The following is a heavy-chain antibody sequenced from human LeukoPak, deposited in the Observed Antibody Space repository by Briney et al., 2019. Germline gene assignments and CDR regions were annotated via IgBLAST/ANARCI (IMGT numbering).Heavy chain of an antibody. J-gene: IGHJ6*04. CDR2: ISSSSSTI. D-gene: IGHD3-10*02. CDR3: AELGITMIGGV. V-gene: IGHV3-48*04. Sequence: GGSLGLSCAASGFTFSSYSMNWVRQAPGKGLKWVSYISSSSSTIYYADSVKGRFTISRDNAKNSLYLQMNSLRAEDTAVYYCAELGITMIGGVWGKGTTVTISS. CDR1: GFTFSSYS.